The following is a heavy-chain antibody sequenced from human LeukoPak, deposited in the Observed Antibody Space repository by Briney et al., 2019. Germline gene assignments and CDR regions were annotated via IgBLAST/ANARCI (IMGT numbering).Heavy chain of an antibody. CDR3: ARYKAVAGFDAFDI. V-gene: IGHV4-61*02. CDR2: IYTSGST. Sequence: SETLSLTCTVSGGSISSGSYYWSWIRQPAGKGLEWIGRIYTSGSTNYNPSLKSRVTISVDTSKNQFSLKLSSVTAADTAVYYCARYKAVAGFDAFDIWGQGTMVTVSS. CDR1: GGSISSGSYY. J-gene: IGHJ3*02. D-gene: IGHD6-19*01.